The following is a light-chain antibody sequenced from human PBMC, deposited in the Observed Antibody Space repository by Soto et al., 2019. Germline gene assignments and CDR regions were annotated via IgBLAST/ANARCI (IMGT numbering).Light chain of an antibody. V-gene: IGLV4-69*01. CDR2: LNSDGSH. J-gene: IGLJ2*01. CDR1: SGHSSYA. CDR3: QTWGTGIVV. Sequence: QLVLTQSPSASASLGASVKLTCTLSSGHSSYAIAWHQQQPEKGPRYLMKLNSDGSHSKGDGIPDRFSGSSSGAERYPTISSLQSEDEADYYCQTWGTGIVVFGGGTKLTVL.